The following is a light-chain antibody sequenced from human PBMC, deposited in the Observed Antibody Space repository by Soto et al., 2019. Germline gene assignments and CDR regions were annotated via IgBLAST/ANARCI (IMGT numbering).Light chain of an antibody. CDR1: QSISNW. CDR2: KAS. CDR3: QQYNSYSPT. Sequence: DIQMTQSPSTLSASVGDRVTITCRASQSISNWLAWYQKKPGKAPKLLIYKASFLESGVPARFSGGGSGTEFTLTISSLQPDDFATFYCQQYNSYSPTFGQGTKLEIK. J-gene: IGKJ2*01. V-gene: IGKV1-5*03.